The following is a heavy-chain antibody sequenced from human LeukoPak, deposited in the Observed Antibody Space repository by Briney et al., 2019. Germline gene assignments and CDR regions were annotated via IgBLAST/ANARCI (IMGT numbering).Heavy chain of an antibody. V-gene: IGHV4-39*07. CDR1: GGSISSSSYY. D-gene: IGHD3-22*01. Sequence: SETLSLTCTVSGGSISSSSYYWGWIRQPPGKGLEWIGSIYYSGSTYYNPSLKSRVTISVDTSKNQFSLKLSSVTAADTAVYYCARDGVYYDSSGNFDYWGQGTLVTVSS. J-gene: IGHJ4*02. CDR2: IYYSGST. CDR3: ARDGVYYDSSGNFDY.